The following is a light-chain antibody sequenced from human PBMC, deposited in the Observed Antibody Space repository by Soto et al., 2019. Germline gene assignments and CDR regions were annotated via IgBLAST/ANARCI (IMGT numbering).Light chain of an antibody. CDR1: QSVGSN. CDR2: GAS. CDR3: PQYNNWPPDRT. V-gene: IGKV3-15*01. J-gene: IGKJ1*01. Sequence: EIVMTQSPATLSVSPGERATLSCRASQSVGSNLAWYQQKPGQAPRLLIYGASTRATGIPARFSGSWSGTEFTLTISSLQSEDFAIYFCPQYNNWPPDRTFGQGAKVEIK.